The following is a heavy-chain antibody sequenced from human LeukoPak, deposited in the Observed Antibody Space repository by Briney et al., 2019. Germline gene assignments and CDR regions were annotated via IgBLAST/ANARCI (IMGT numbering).Heavy chain of an antibody. Sequence: ASVKVSCKASGYTFTGYYMHWVRQAPGQGLEWMGWINPNSGGTNYAQKFQGRVTMTRDTSISTAYMELSRLRSDDTAVYYCARVSRRYYGSGSLHYWGQGTLVTVSS. J-gene: IGHJ4*02. CDR2: INPNSGGT. CDR3: ARVSRRYYGSGSLHY. V-gene: IGHV1-2*02. D-gene: IGHD3-10*01. CDR1: GYTFTGYY.